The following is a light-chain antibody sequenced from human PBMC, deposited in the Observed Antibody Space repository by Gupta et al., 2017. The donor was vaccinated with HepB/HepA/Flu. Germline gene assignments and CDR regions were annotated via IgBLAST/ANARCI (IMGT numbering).Light chain of an antibody. CDR1: TGDVANGHY. CDR3: LHSYCGSWV. CDR2: DTT. J-gene: IGLJ3*02. V-gene: IGLV7-46*01. Sequence: QDVVTQVPSLTVSPGGTDTLNRSSTTGDVANGHYPYCLQHKPGQAHRTLIYDTTNRRSGTPARFSGSLRGGKAALTLSGAQPEDEAEYYCLHSYCGSWVFGGGTKLTVL.